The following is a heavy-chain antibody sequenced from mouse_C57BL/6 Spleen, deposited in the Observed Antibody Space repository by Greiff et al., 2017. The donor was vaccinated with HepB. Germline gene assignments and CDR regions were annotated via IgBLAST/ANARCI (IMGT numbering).Heavy chain of an antibody. CDR1: GYSITSGYY. V-gene: IGHV3-6*01. J-gene: IGHJ2*01. Sequence: EVQLQESGPGLVKPSQSLSLTCSVTGYSITSGYYWNWIRQFPGNKLEWMGYISYDGSNNYNPSLKNRISITRDTSKNQFFLKLNSVTTEDTATYYCARYWEGGLFDYWGQGTTLTVSS. CDR2: ISYDGSN. D-gene: IGHD4-1*01. CDR3: ARYWEGGLFDY.